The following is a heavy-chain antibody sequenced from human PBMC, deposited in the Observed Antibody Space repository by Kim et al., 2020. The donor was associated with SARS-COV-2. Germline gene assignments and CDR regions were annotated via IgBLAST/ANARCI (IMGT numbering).Heavy chain of an antibody. V-gene: IGHV3-11*06. D-gene: IGHD6-19*01. CDR1: GFTFSDYY. J-gene: IGHJ4*02. CDR2: ISSSSSYT. Sequence: GGSLRLSCAASGFTFSDYYMSWIRQAPGKGLEWVSYISSSSSYTNYADSVKGRFTISRDNAKNSLYLQMNSLRAEDTAVYYCARDKFWGSGWPRSPNYWGQGALVTVSS. CDR3: ARDKFWGSGWPRSPNY.